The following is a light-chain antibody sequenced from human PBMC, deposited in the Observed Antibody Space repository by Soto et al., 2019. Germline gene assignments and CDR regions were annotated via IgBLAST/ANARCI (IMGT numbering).Light chain of an antibody. Sequence: EIVMTQSPATLSVSPGERATLSCRASQSVSSNLAWYQQKPGQAPSLLIYGASTRATGTPARFSGSGSGTEFTLTISSLQPEDFATYYCQQLNSYPLTFGGGTKVDIK. CDR1: QSVSSN. J-gene: IGKJ4*01. CDR2: GAS. V-gene: IGKV3-15*01. CDR3: QQLNSYPLT.